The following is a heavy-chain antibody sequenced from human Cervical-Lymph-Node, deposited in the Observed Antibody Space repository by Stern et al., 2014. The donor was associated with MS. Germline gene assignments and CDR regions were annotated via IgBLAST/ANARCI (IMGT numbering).Heavy chain of an antibody. CDR1: GATFSTNG. J-gene: IGHJ5*02. CDR3: AREHHGGNFAA. Sequence: VPLVASGAEVKKPGSSVKVSCKVSGATFSTNGISWVRQGPGQGLEWMGTTVPIFERSNDAQRFRGRVTITADESTSTSYMELTSLRSDDTGVYYCAREHHGGNFAAWGQGTLVTVSS. V-gene: IGHV1-69*18. CDR2: TVPIFERS. D-gene: IGHD4-23*01.